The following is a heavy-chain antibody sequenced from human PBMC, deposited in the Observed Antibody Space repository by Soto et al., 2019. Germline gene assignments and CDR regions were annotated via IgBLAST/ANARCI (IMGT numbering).Heavy chain of an antibody. J-gene: IGHJ4*02. D-gene: IGHD6-19*01. Sequence: ASVKVSCKASGYTFTSYGISWARQAPGQGLEWMGWISAYNGNTNYAQKLQGRVTMTTDTSTSTAYMELRSLRSDDTAVYYCARVESSGWYQLYPDYWGQGTLVTVSS. CDR3: ARVESSGWYQLYPDY. V-gene: IGHV1-18*01. CDR2: ISAYNGNT. CDR1: GYTFTSYG.